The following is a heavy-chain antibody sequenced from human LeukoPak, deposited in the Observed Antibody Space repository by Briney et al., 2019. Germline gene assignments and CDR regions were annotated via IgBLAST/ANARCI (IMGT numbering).Heavy chain of an antibody. CDR1: GFTFSSYE. CDR3: ARGRTMVRGYYYYMDV. CDR2: INHSGST. V-gene: IGHV4-34*01. Sequence: GSLRLSCAASGFTFSSYEMNWVRQPPGKGLEWIGEINHSGSTNYNPSLKSRVTISVDTSKNQFSLKLSSVTAADTAVYYCARGRTMVRGYYYYMDVWGKGTTVTVSS. J-gene: IGHJ6*03. D-gene: IGHD3-10*01.